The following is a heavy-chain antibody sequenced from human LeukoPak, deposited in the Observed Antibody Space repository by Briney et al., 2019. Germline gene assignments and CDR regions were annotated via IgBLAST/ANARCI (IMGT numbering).Heavy chain of an antibody. CDR3: ARDGEQQQSFDY. CDR2: ISAYNGNT. CDR1: GYTFTIYG. Sequence: ASVKVSCTASGYTFTIYGISWVRQAPGQGLEWMGWISAYNGNTNYAQRLQGRVTMTTDTSTSTAYMELRSLRSDDTAVYYCARDGEQQQSFDYWGQGTLVTVSS. J-gene: IGHJ4*02. V-gene: IGHV1-18*01. D-gene: IGHD6-13*01.